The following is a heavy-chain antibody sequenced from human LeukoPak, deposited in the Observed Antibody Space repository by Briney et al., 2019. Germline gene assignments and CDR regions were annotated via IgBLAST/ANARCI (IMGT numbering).Heavy chain of an antibody. J-gene: IGHJ6*04. CDR1: GGTFTSYA. CDR3: ARHPPYYDILTDYYYYYYGMDV. D-gene: IGHD3-9*01. Sequence: SVKVSCKASGGTFTSYAISWVRQAPGQGLEWMGGIIPIFGTANYAQKFQGRVTITADESTSTAYMGLSSLRSEDTAVYCCARHPPYYDILTDYYYYYYGMDVWGKGTTVTVSS. CDR2: IIPIFGTA. V-gene: IGHV1-69*13.